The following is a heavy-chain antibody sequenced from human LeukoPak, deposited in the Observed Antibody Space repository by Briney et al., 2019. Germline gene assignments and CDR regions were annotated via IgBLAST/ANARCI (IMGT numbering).Heavy chain of an antibody. V-gene: IGHV3-30*18. CDR2: ISFDGSDK. J-gene: IGHJ4*02. CDR1: GFTFNNYG. CDR3: AKGDTTWELPHDY. Sequence: GGSLRLSCAGSGFTFNNYGIHWVRQAPGKGLEWVAVISFDGSDKYYADSVKGRFTISRDHSKNTLYLQMNSLRAEDTAVYYCAKGDTTWELPHDYWGQGTLVTVSS. D-gene: IGHD1-26*01.